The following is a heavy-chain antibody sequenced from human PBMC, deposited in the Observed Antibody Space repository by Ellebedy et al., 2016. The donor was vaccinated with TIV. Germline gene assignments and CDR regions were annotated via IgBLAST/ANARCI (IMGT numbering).Heavy chain of an antibody. V-gene: IGHV4-59*08. J-gene: IGHJ4*02. CDR3: ARQKRSDRVTLMSFDT. CDR1: GGSISSYY. D-gene: IGHD3-16*01. CDR2: MYYSEST. Sequence: MPSETLSLTCTVSGGSISSYYWNWIRQHPGKGLEWIGYMYYSESTNYNPSLKSRVTISVDTSKNQFSLKLSSVTAADTAVYYCARQKRSDRVTLMSFDTWGRGTLVTVSS.